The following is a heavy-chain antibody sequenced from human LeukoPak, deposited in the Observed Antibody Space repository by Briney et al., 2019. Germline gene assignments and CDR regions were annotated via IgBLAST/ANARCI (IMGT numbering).Heavy chain of an antibody. CDR3: ARRGYSSGWYYFDY. V-gene: IGHV4-39*01. D-gene: IGHD6-19*01. CDR1: GGSITTSYYY. Sequence: PSETLSLTCTVSGGSITTSYYYWGWIRQPPGKGLEWIGSIYYSGSPYYNPSLKSRVTISVDTSKNQFSLKLSSVTAADTAVYYCARRGYSSGWYYFDYWGQGTLVTVSS. CDR2: IYYSGSP. J-gene: IGHJ4*02.